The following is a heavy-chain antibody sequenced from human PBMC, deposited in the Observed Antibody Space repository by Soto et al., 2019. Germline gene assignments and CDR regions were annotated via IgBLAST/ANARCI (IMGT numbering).Heavy chain of an antibody. D-gene: IGHD2-15*01. Sequence: PGGSLRLSCAASGFTFSSYGMHWVRQAPGKGLEWVAVISYDGSNKYYADSVKGRFTISRDNSKNTLYLQMSSLRAEDTAVYYCAKIGYCSGGSCYIDAFDIWGQGTMVTVS. J-gene: IGHJ3*02. V-gene: IGHV3-30*18. CDR2: ISYDGSNK. CDR1: GFTFSSYG. CDR3: AKIGYCSGGSCYIDAFDI.